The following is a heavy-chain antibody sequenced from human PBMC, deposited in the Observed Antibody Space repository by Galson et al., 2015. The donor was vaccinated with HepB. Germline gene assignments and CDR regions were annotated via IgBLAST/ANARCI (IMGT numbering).Heavy chain of an antibody. CDR3: ARVPAGTGYYMDV. V-gene: IGHV3-53*01. J-gene: IGHJ6*03. D-gene: IGHD1-7*01. CDR1: GFTVSSNY. Sequence: SLRLSCAASGFTVSSNYMTWVRQAPGKGLEWVSIIYSGGSTYYGDSVEGRFTISRDTSKNTVYLQMNSLRAEDTAVYYCARVPAGTGYYMDVWGKGTTVTVSS. CDR2: IYSGGST.